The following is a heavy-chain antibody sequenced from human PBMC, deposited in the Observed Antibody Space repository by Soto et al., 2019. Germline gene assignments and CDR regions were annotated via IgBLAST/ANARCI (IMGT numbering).Heavy chain of an antibody. V-gene: IGHV4-30-4*01. CDR3: ARARIAASYYYGMDV. Sequence: QVQLQESGPGLVKPSQTLSLTCTVSGGSISSGDYYWSWIRQPPGKGLEWIGYIYYSGSTYYNPSLKSRVTISVDTSKHQFSLKLSSVTAADTAVYYCARARIAASYYYGMDVWGQGTTVTVSS. CDR1: GGSISSGDYY. J-gene: IGHJ6*02. D-gene: IGHD6-13*01. CDR2: IYYSGST.